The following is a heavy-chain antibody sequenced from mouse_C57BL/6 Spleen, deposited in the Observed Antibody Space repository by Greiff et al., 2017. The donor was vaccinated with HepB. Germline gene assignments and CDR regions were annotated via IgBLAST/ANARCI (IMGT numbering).Heavy chain of an antibody. Sequence: VKLQESGPELVKPGASVKISCKASGYAFSSSWMNWVKQRPGKGLEWIGRIYPGDGDTNYNGKFKGKATLTADKSSSTAYMQLSSLTSEDSAVYYCARVVLRSEDYAMDYWGQGTTVTVSS. D-gene: IGHD1-1*01. CDR3: ARVVLRSEDYAMDY. J-gene: IGHJ4*01. CDR2: IYPGDGDT. V-gene: IGHV1-82*01. CDR1: GYAFSSSW.